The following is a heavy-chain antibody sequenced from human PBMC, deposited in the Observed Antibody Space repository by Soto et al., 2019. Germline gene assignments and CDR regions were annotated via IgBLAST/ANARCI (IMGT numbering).Heavy chain of an antibody. CDR1: GNSFSNYW. V-gene: IGHV5-51*01. CDR3: VRPVGLSTMDSTAALEI. Sequence: PGDSVKISCKGSGNSFSNYWIGWVRQTPGKGLEWMGIIHLVDSDARYSPSFQGQVTISADTSILTAYFQWSSLRASDTALSYCVRPVGLSTMDSTAALEILDQGTMVTVSS. J-gene: IGHJ3*02. CDR2: IHLVDSDA. D-gene: IGHD3-3*01.